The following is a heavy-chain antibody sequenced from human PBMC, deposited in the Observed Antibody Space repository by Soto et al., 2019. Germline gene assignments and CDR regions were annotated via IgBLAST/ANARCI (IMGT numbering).Heavy chain of an antibody. J-gene: IGHJ6*02. D-gene: IGHD2-2*01. CDR3: AKVVVPAAKSYYYYYGMDV. CDR2: ISVSGGST. CDR1: GFTFSSYA. Sequence: GGSLRLSCAASGFTFSSYAMSWVRQAPGKGLEWVSAISVSGGSTYYAGSVKGRFTISRDNSKNTLYLQMHSLRAEDTAVYYCAKVVVPAAKSYYYYYGMDVWGQGTTVTVSS. V-gene: IGHV3-23*01.